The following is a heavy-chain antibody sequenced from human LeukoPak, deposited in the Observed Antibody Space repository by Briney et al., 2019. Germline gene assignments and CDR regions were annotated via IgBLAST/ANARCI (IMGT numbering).Heavy chain of an antibody. CDR2: ISYDGSNK. D-gene: IGHD3-22*01. CDR3: ARPYYDSSGYIMAMFDAFDI. Sequence: GGSLRLSCAASGFTFSSYVMTWVRQAPGKGLEWVAVISYDGSNKYYADSVKGRFTISRDNSKNTLYLQMNSLRAEDTAVYYCARPYYDSSGYIMAMFDAFDIWGQGTMVTVSS. CDR1: GFTFSSYV. V-gene: IGHV3-30-3*01. J-gene: IGHJ3*02.